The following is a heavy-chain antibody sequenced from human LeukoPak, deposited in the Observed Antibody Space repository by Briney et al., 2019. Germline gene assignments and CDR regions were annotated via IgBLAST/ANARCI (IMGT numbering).Heavy chain of an antibody. Sequence: GGSLRLSCAASGFTFSDYAMTWVRQAPGKGLERVATISGSGVMTYYADSVEGRFTVSGDNSKNTLYLQMSSLTAADTAVYYCAKDRSIGTYYTFDHWGQGTLVTVSA. CDR1: GFTFSDYA. CDR3: AKDRSIGTYYTFDH. CDR2: ISGSGVMT. J-gene: IGHJ4*02. V-gene: IGHV3-23*01. D-gene: IGHD1-26*01.